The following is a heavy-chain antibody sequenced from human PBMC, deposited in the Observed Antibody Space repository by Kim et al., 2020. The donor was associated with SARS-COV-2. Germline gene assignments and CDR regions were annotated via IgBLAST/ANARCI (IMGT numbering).Heavy chain of an antibody. J-gene: IGHJ6*02. CDR2: IIPIFGTA. CDR3: ARDKFGGNSGSYYYYGMDV. V-gene: IGHV1-69*13. CDR1: GGTFSSYA. Sequence: SVKVSCKASGGTFSSYAISWVRQAPGQGLEWMGGIIPIFGTANYAQKFQGRVTITADESTSTAYMELSSLRSEDTAVYYCARDKFGGNSGSYYYYGMDVWGQGTTVTVSS. D-gene: IGHD2-21*02.